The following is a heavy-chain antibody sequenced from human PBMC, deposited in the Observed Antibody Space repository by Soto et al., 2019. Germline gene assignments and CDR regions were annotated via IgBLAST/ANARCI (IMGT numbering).Heavy chain of an antibody. CDR3: AMSLWFGNTPNWFDP. V-gene: IGHV4-39*01. CDR2: IYYSGHT. CDR1: GGSSSSSSYY. Sequence: SETLSLTWNVSGGSSSSSSYYWGWIRQPPGKGLEWIASIYYSGHTYYNPSLKSRVTISVDTSKNQFSLKLSSVTAADTAVYYCAMSLWFGNTPNWFDPWGQGTLVTVSS. D-gene: IGHD3-10*01. J-gene: IGHJ5*02.